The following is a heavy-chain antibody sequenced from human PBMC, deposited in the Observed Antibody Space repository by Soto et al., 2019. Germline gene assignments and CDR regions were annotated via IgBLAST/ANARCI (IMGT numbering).Heavy chain of an antibody. Sequence: EVQLVQSGAEVKKPGQSLKLSCQGSGYAFDNYWIGWVRQVAGEGLEWVGIIYPRDSDTRYNPPFRGQVTLSVDKSTNTAYLHWSTLKASDTALYVFVRVATGSLYYIDVWGEGTTVIVSS. CDR2: IYPRDSDT. D-gene: IGHD5-12*01. V-gene: IGHV5-51*03. J-gene: IGHJ6*03. CDR3: VRVATGSLYYIDV. CDR1: GYAFDNYW.